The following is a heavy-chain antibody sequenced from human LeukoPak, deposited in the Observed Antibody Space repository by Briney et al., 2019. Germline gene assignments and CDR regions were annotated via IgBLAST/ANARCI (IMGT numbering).Heavy chain of an antibody. Sequence: GWSLRLSCAASGFTFSSYGMHWVRQAPGKGLEWVAVISYDGSNKYYADSVKGRFTISRDNSKNTLYLQMNSLRAEDTAVYYCAKDGYCSSTSCPIDYWGQGTLVTVSS. V-gene: IGHV3-30*18. D-gene: IGHD2-2*03. CDR3: AKDGYCSSTSCPIDY. CDR2: ISYDGSNK. CDR1: GFTFSSYG. J-gene: IGHJ4*02.